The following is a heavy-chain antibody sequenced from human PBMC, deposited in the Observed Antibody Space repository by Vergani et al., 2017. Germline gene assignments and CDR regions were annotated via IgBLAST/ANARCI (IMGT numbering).Heavy chain of an antibody. CDR3: ARVVDYEPYYYYGMDV. CDR2: IITIFGTA. CDR1: GGTFSSYA. D-gene: IGHD4-17*01. V-gene: IGHV1-69*18. J-gene: IGHJ6*02. Sequence: QVQLVQSGAEVKKPGSSVKVSCKASGGTFSSYAISWVRQAPGQGLEWMGRIITIFGTANYAQKFQGRVTITADESTSTAYMELSSLRSEDTAVYYCARVVDYEPYYYYGMDVWGQGTTVTVSS.